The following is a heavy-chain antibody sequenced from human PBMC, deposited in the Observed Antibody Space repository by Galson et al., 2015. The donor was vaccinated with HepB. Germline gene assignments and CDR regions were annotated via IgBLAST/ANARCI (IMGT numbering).Heavy chain of an antibody. CDR3: AREVILTGNYYYGMDV. CDR1: GGSISSSSYY. D-gene: IGHD3-9*01. Sequence: SETLSLTCTVSGGSISSSSYYWGWIRQPPGKGLEWIGSIYYSGSTYYNPSLKSRVTISVDTSKNQFSLKLSSVTAADTAVYYCAREVILTGNYYYGMDVWGQGTTVTVSS. V-gene: IGHV4-39*07. J-gene: IGHJ6*02. CDR2: IYYSGST.